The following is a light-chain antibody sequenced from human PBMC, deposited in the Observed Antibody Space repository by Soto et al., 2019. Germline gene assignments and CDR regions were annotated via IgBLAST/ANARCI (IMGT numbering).Light chain of an antibody. CDR1: ESVYIN. CDR2: GAS. Sequence: EIVLTQSPATLSVSPGERVTLSCRASESVYINLAWYQQKPGQAPRLLIYGASTRATDMPGTFSGRGSGTELTLTISSLQSEDFAVYYCQQYKNCPRKFRQSTKADI. J-gene: IGKJ1*01. V-gene: IGKV3-15*01. CDR3: QQYKNCPRK.